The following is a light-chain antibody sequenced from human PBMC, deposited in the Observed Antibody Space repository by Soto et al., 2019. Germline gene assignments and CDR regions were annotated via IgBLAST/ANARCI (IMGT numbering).Light chain of an antibody. Sequence: QAALPQPPSASGSPGQSVAISCTGTTSDVGGYNYVSWYQQHPGKAPKLMIYEVNKRPSGVPDRFSGSKSGNTASLTVSGLQAEDEADYYCSSYAGSRNVFGTGTKLPVI. CDR3: SSYAGSRNV. V-gene: IGLV2-8*01. CDR1: TSDVGGYNY. CDR2: EVN. J-gene: IGLJ1*01.